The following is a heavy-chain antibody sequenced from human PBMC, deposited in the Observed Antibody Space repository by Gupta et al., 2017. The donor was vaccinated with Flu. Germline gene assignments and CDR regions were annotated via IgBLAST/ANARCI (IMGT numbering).Heavy chain of an antibody. CDR3: AKDLYYYGSGRAYYYYYGMDV. V-gene: IGHV3-30*18. J-gene: IGHJ6*02. CDR2: ISYDGSNK. D-gene: IGHD3-10*01. Sequence: RQAPGKGLEWVAVISYDGSNKYYADSVKGRFTISRDNSKNTLYLQMNSLRAEDTAVYYCAKDLYYYGSGRAYYYYYGMDVWGQGTTVTVSS.